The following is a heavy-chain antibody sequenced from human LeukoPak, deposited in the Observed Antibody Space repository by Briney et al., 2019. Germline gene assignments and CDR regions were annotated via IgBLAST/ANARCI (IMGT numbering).Heavy chain of an antibody. D-gene: IGHD7-27*01. CDR1: GGSISSYY. J-gene: IGHJ4*02. CDR3: ARGRGNWGFDY. Sequence: KASETLSLTCTVSGGSISSYYWSWIRQPPGKGLEWIGYIHYSGSTNYNPSLKSRVTVSVDTSKNQFSLKLSSVTAADTAVYYCARGRGNWGFDYWGQGTLVTVSS. V-gene: IGHV4-59*01. CDR2: IHYSGST.